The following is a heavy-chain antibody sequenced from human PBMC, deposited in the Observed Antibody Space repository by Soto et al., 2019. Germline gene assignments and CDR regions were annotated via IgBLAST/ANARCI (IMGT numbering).Heavy chain of an antibody. CDR1: GFTFSSYG. J-gene: IGHJ4*02. V-gene: IGHV3-33*01. D-gene: IGHD4-17*01. CDR3: ARDIRTTFIDY. CDR2: IWYDGSNK. Sequence: QVQLVESGGGVVQPGRSLRLSCAASGFTFSSYGMHWVRQAPGKGLEWVAVIWYDGSNKYYADSVKGRFTISRDNSKNTLYLQMSSLRAEDTAVYYCARDIRTTFIDYWGQGTLVTVSS.